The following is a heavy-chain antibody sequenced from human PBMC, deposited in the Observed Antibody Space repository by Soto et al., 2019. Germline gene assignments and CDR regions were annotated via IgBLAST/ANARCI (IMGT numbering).Heavy chain of an antibody. CDR2: MHHIGNT. CDR3: TKNSAYALDY. Sequence: SETLSLTXDVSGASFSNNNWWSWVRQPPGEGLEWIGEMHHIGNTNYNPSLKSRVTMSVDTSKNQFFLKLNSVTAADTAVYYCTKNSAYALDYWGQGILVTVSS. J-gene: IGHJ4*02. V-gene: IGHV4-4*02. CDR1: GASFSNNNW. D-gene: IGHD5-12*01.